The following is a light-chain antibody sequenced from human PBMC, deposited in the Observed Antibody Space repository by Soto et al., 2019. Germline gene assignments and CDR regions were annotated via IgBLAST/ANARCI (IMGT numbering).Light chain of an antibody. CDR2: DAS. CDR3: QQDNSYST. V-gene: IGKV1-5*01. CDR1: QSISSW. Sequence: IQMTQSPSTLSASVGDRVTITCRASQSISSWLAWYQQKPGKAPKLLIYDASGLESGVPSRFSGSGSGTELTLTISSLQPDDCATYYCQQDNSYSTFCQGTMV. J-gene: IGKJ1*01.